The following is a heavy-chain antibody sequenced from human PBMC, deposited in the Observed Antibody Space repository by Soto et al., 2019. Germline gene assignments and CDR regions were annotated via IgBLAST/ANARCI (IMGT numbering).Heavy chain of an antibody. CDR3: AKDDPRAHGAQLAFFDY. CDR2: ISGSGGST. Sequence: GGSLRLSCAASGFTFSSYAMSWVRQAPGKGLEWVSAISGSGGSTYYADSVKGRFTISRDNSKNTLYLQMNSLRAEDTAVYYCAKDDPRAHGAQLAFFDYWGQGTLVTVSS. CDR1: GFTFSSYA. V-gene: IGHV3-23*01. J-gene: IGHJ4*02. D-gene: IGHD1-26*01.